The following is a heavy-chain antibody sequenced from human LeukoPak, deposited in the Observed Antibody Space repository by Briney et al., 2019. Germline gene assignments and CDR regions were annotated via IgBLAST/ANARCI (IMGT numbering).Heavy chain of an antibody. Sequence: PAGGSLRLSCAASGFTFSSYAMTWVRQAPGKGLEWVSAISGSGGSTYYADSVKGRFTISRDNSKNTLYLQMNSLRAEDTAVYYCATSERDYYDSSGYQPDYWGQGTLVTVSS. J-gene: IGHJ4*02. CDR3: ATSERDYYDSSGYQPDY. V-gene: IGHV3-23*01. CDR1: GFTFSSYA. D-gene: IGHD3-22*01. CDR2: ISGSGGST.